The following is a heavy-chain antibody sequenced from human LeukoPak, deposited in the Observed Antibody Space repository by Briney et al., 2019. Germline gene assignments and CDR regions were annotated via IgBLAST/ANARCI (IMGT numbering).Heavy chain of an antibody. J-gene: IGHJ6*02. V-gene: IGHV3-33*01. CDR3: ARDQIDNSHYHYGMDV. D-gene: IGHD1-1*01. Sequence: GGSLRLSCAASEFTVSSYGIHWVRQAPGKGLEWVAVIWLDGSSKYYADSVKGRFTISRDNSRNTLSLHMDSLRAEDTAVYYCARDQIDNSHYHYGMDVWGQGTTVTVSS. CDR2: IWLDGSSK. CDR1: EFTVSSYG.